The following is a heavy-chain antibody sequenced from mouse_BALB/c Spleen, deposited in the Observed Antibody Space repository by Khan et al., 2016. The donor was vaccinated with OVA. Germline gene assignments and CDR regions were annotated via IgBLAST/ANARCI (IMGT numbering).Heavy chain of an antibody. D-gene: IGHD3-1*01. J-gene: IGHJ3*01. V-gene: IGHV3-2*02. CDR2: IGYRGST. CDR3: ARLGPGLSY. CDR1: GYSITTDYA. Sequence: EVQLQESGPGLVKPSQSLSPTCTVTGYSITTDYAWNWIRQFPGNKLEWMGYIGYRGSTSHNPSLKSRIPITRDTSKNQFFLQLNSVTTEDTATCYCARLGPGLSYWGQATLVTVSA.